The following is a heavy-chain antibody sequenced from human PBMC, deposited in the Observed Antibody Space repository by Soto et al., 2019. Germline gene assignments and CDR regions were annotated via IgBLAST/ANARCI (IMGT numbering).Heavy chain of an antibody. CDR3: AKGLYYYDSSGYRLFDY. CDR2: VSVSGGTT. D-gene: IGHD3-22*01. Sequence: PXGSLKLSCAASGAIFNNYAMSWVRQAPGRGLERVSTVSVSGGTTYYADSLKGRFTISRDNSKKTVYLQMNRLRADDTAIYYCAKGLYYYDSSGYRLFDYWGQGTLATVSS. V-gene: IGHV3-23*01. J-gene: IGHJ4*02. CDR1: GAIFNNYA.